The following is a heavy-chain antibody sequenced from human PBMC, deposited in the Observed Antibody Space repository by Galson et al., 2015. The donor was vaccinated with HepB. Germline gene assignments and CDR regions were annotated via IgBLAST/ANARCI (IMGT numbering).Heavy chain of an antibody. D-gene: IGHD2-2*01. Sequence: QSGAEVKKPGESLRISCKGSGYSFTSYWISWVRQMPGKGLEWMGRIDPSDSYTNYSPSFQGHVTISADKSISTAYLQWSSLKASDTAMYYCARPYCSSTSCYLSRFAFDIWGQGTMVTVSS. CDR3: ARPYCSSTSCYLSRFAFDI. V-gene: IGHV5-10-1*01. CDR2: IDPSDSYT. CDR1: GYSFTSYW. J-gene: IGHJ3*02.